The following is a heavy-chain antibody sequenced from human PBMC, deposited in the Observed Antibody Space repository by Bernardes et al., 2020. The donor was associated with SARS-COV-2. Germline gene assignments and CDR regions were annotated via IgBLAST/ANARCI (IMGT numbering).Heavy chain of an antibody. V-gene: IGHV3-7*03. D-gene: IGHD4-17*01. CDR1: GLSFSDYW. Sequence: GGSLRLSCAASGLSFSDYWMSWVRQAPGKGLEWVAHIKQDGSEKYYVDSVKDRFTISRDNAKNSLYLQMNSLRAEDTAVYYCARLKVDGHYFDFFDYWGQGTLVTVSS. J-gene: IGHJ4*02. CDR3: ARLKVDGHYFDFFDY. CDR2: IKQDGSEK.